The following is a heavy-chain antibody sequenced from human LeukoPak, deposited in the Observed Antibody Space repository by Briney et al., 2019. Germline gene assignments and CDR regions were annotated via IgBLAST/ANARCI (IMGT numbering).Heavy chain of an antibody. CDR2: INWNGGST. V-gene: IGHV3-20*04. D-gene: IGHD1-26*01. Sequence: GGSLRLSCAASGFTFDDYGMSWVRQAPGKGLEWVSGINWNGGSTGYADSVNGRFTISRDNAKNSLYLQMNSLRAEDTALYYCARARELLRDYYCYYMDVWGKGTTVTVSS. CDR3: ARARELLRDYYCYYMDV. CDR1: GFTFDDYG. J-gene: IGHJ6*03.